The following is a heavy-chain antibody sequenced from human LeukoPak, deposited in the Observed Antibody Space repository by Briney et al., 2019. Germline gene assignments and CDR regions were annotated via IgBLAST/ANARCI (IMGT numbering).Heavy chain of an antibody. D-gene: IGHD1-26*01. CDR3: ARDEVGGSYAY. J-gene: IGHJ4*02. V-gene: IGHV3-20*04. Sequence: GGSLRLSCAASGFTFDDYGTSWVRQAPGKGQEWVSGINWNGGSTGYADSVKGRFTISSDNAKNSLYLQMSSLRAEDTAVDYCARDEVGGSYAYWGQGTLVTVSS. CDR1: GFTFDDYG. CDR2: INWNGGST.